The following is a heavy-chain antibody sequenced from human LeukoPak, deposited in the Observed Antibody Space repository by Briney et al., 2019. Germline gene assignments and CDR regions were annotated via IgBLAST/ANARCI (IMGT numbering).Heavy chain of an antibody. V-gene: IGHV1-2*02. CDR1: GYTFSGAGWY. CDR2: IHPNNGVT. CDR3: ARDGPAQMVDLDY. Sequence: ASVKVSCKASGYTFSGAGWYLYWLRQAPGQGLECMGWIHPNNGVTAYAQKFEGRVAMTRDTSISTAYMELRRLRPDDTAVYFCARDGPAQMVDLDYWGQGTLVTVSS. J-gene: IGHJ4*02. D-gene: IGHD3-10*01.